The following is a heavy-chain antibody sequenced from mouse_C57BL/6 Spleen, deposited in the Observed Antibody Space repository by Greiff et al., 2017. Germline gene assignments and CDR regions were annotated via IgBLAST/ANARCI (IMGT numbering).Heavy chain of an antibody. CDR3: ARDRSYYDYDGYAMDY. Sequence: EVKLVESEGGLVQPGSSMKLSCTASGFTFSDYYMAWVRQVPEKGLEWVANINYDGSSTYYLDSLKSRFIISRDNAKNILYLQMSSLKSEDTATYYCARDRSYYDYDGYAMDYWGQGTSVTVSS. V-gene: IGHV5-16*01. J-gene: IGHJ4*01. CDR2: INYDGSST. CDR1: GFTFSDYY. D-gene: IGHD2-4*01.